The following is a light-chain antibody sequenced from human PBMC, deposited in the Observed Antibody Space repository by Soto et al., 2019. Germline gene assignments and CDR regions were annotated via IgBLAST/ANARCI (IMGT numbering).Light chain of an antibody. CDR1: SSDVGVYNY. CDR3: SSHAGSYVV. J-gene: IGLJ1*01. Sequence: QSVLTQPRSVSGSPGQSVTISCTGTSSDVGVYNYVSWYQQHPGKAPKLMIYDVTTRPSGVPDRFSGSKSGNTASLTISGLQAEDEADYYCSSHAGSYVVFGTETNVTVL. V-gene: IGLV2-11*01. CDR2: DVT.